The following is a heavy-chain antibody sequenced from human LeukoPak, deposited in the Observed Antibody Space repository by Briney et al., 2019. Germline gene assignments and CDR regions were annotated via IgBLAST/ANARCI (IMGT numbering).Heavy chain of an antibody. D-gene: IGHD1-1*01. J-gene: IGHJ4*02. CDR1: GFTFSSYA. CDR2: ISYDGSNK. CDR3: AKGLERESRLDS. Sequence: PGGSLRLSCAASGFTFSSYAMHWVRQAPGKGLEWVAVISYDGSNKYYADSVKGRFTISTDNSKNTLYLQMNSLRAEDTALYYCAKGLERESRLDSWGQGTLVTVSS. V-gene: IGHV3-30*04.